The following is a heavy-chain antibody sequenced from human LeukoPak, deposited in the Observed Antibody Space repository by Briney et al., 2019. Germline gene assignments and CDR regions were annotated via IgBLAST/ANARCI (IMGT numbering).Heavy chain of an antibody. CDR3: AREEYYFGSGSRSYWYFDL. CDR1: GFTFDTYT. Sequence: GGYLRLSCAASGFTFDTYTINWVRQAPGKGLEWVSSISSSGIHTSYSDSLKGRFTISRDNTKNSLFLQMNSLRAEDTAVYYCAREEYYFGSGSRSYWYFDLWGRGTLVTVSS. D-gene: IGHD3-10*01. CDR2: ISSSGIHT. J-gene: IGHJ2*01. V-gene: IGHV3-21*01.